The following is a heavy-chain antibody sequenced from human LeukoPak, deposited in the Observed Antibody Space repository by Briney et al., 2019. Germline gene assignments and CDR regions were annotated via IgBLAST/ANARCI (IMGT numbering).Heavy chain of an antibody. CDR2: INWNGGST. CDR1: GFTFDDYG. J-gene: IGHJ4*02. V-gene: IGHV3-20*01. D-gene: IGHD4-17*01. Sequence: GGSLRLSCAASGFTFDDYGMSWVRQAPGKGLEWVSGINWNGGSTGYADSVKGRFTISRDNAKNSLYLQMNSPRAEDTALYHCAREGYDYGDFPFDYWGQGTLVTVSS. CDR3: AREGYDYGDFPFDY.